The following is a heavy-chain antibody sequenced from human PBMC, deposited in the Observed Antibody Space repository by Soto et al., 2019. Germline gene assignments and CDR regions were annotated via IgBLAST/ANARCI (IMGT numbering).Heavy chain of an antibody. CDR1: GGSISSYY. D-gene: IGHD3-3*01. J-gene: IGHJ6*03. V-gene: IGHV4-59*01. CDR2: IYYSGST. Sequence: QVQLQESGPGLVKPSETLSLTCTVSGGSISSYYWSWIRQPPGKGLEWIGYIYYSGSTNYNPSLRSRVTIAVDTSKNQFSLKLSSVTAADTAVYYCARGSRPPECYYYYYYMDVWGKGTTFTVSS. CDR3: ARGSRPPECYYYYYYMDV.